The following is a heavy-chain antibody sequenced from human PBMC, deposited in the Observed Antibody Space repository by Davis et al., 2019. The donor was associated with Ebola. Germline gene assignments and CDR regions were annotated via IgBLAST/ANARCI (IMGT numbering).Heavy chain of an antibody. CDR1: GFTFSSYA. CDR2: ISWNSGSI. Sequence: SLKISCAASGFTFSSYAMHWVRQAPGKGLEWVSGISWNSGSIGYADSVKGRFTISRDNAKNSLYLQMNSLRAEDTALYYCAKGQVGAVAGTPIDYWGQGTLVTVSS. D-gene: IGHD6-19*01. V-gene: IGHV3-9*01. CDR3: AKGQVGAVAGTPIDY. J-gene: IGHJ4*02.